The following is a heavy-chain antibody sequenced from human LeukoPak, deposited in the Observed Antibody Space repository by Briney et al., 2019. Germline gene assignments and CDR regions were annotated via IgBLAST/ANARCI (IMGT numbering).Heavy chain of an antibody. D-gene: IGHD6-19*01. CDR2: ISYDGSNK. V-gene: IGHV3-30*04. Sequence: GGSLRLSCVASGFIFSSYAMHWVRQAPGKGLEWVAVISYDGSNKYYADSVKGRFTISRDNSKNTLYLQMNSLRAEDTAVYYCARGRQWLAPPFDHWGQGTLVTVSS. CDR3: ARGRQWLAPPFDH. J-gene: IGHJ4*02. CDR1: GFIFSSYA.